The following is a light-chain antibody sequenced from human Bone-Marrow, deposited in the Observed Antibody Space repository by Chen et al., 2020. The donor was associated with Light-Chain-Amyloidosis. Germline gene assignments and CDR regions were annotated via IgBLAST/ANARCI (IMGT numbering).Light chain of an antibody. Sequence: IEMTQSPVSLGVSLGERATINCKSNRTLLSISNNKNHLAWYRQRPGQPPELLISWASSRTSGVPDRFSGSGSGTDFTLTITDLQPEDVAVYHCQQYYSTPTFGQGTRL. V-gene: IGKV4-1*01. J-gene: IGKJ5*01. CDR3: QQYYSTPT. CDR1: RTLLSISNNKNH. CDR2: WAS.